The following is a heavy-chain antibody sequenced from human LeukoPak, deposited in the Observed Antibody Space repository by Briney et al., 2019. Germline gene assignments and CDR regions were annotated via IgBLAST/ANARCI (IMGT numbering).Heavy chain of an antibody. V-gene: IGHV1-46*01. D-gene: IGHD5-24*01. CDR2: INPSGGST. Sequence: ASVKVSCKASGYTFTSYYMHWVRQAPGQGLEWMGIINPSGGSTSYAQKFQGRVTITRNTSISTAYMELGSLRSEDTAVYYCARGRRDGYNPLYYFDYWGQGTLVTVSS. CDR1: GYTFTSYY. J-gene: IGHJ4*02. CDR3: ARGRRDGYNPLYYFDY.